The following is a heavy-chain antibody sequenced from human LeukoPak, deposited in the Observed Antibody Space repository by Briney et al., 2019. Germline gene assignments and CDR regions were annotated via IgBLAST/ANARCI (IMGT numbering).Heavy chain of an antibody. CDR2: ISSSSSYI. CDR3: ARDSTIEYCTNGVCFPALYYYYYGMDV. D-gene: IGHD2-8*01. Sequence: GGSLRLSCAASGFTFSSYSMNWVRQAPGKGLKWVSSISSSSSYIYYADSVKGRFTISRDNAKNSLYLQMNSLRAEDTAVYYCARDSTIEYCTNGVCFPALYYYYYGMDVWGQGTTVTVSS. V-gene: IGHV3-21*01. J-gene: IGHJ6*02. CDR1: GFTFSSYS.